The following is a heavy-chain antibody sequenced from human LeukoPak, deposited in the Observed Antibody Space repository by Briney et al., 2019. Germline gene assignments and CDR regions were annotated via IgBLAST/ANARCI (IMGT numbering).Heavy chain of an antibody. D-gene: IGHD6-13*01. Sequence: SETLSLTCTVSGGSISSSSYYWGWIRQPPGKGLEWIGSIYYSGSTYYNPSLKSRVTISVDTSKNQFSLKLSSVTAADTAVYYCARDGARIAAAGNQYFQHWDQGTLVTVSS. CDR1: GGSISSSSYY. V-gene: IGHV4-39*07. CDR2: IYYSGST. J-gene: IGHJ1*01. CDR3: ARDGARIAAAGNQYFQH.